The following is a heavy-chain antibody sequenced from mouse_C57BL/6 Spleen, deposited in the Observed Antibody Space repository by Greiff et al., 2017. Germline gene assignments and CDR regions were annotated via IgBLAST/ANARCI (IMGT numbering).Heavy chain of an antibody. CDR3: ARFPIYYYGSSYSFDV. CDR1: GYAFSSYW. J-gene: IGHJ1*03. V-gene: IGHV1-80*01. CDR2: IYPGDGDT. D-gene: IGHD1-1*01. Sequence: VKLMESGAELVKPGASVKISCKASGYAFSSYWMNWVKQRPGKGLEWIGQIYPGDGDTNYNGKFKGKATLTADKSSSTAYMQLSSLTSEDSAVYFCARFPIYYYGSSYSFDVWGTGTTVTVSS.